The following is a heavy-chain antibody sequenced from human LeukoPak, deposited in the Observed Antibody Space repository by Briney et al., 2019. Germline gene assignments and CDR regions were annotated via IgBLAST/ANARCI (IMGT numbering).Heavy chain of an antibody. J-gene: IGHJ4*02. Sequence: SGTLSLTCTVSGGSISSDYWSWIRQSPGKGLEWIEYIYYSGTTSYNPSLKSRVTISLDTSKYQFSLKLSSVTAADTAVYYCARGANWGSPDYWGQGTLVTV. D-gene: IGHD7-27*01. CDR1: GGSISSDY. CDR3: ARGANWGSPDY. V-gene: IGHV4-59*01. CDR2: IYYSGTT.